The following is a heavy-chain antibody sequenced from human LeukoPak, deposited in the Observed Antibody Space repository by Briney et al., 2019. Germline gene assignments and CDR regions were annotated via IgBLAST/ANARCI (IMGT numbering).Heavy chain of an antibody. J-gene: IGHJ4*02. Sequence: GGSLRLSCAASGFTVSSNYMNWVRQAPGKGLEWVSVIYSGGSTYYADSVKGRFAISRDNSKNTLYLQMNTLRAEDTAVYYCARRYSSGWWIDYWGQGTLVTVSS. D-gene: IGHD6-19*01. CDR3: ARRYSSGWWIDY. V-gene: IGHV3-53*01. CDR2: IYSGGST. CDR1: GFTVSSNY.